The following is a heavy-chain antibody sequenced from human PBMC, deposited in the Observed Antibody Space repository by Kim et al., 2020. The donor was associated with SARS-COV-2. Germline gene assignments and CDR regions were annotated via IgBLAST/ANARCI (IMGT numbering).Heavy chain of an antibody. Sequence: VGSLRLSCAASGFTVSSNYMSWVRQAPGKGLEWVSVIYSGGSTYYADSVKGRFTISRDNSKNTLYLQMNSLRAEDTAVYYCAIKINYYDSSGYYIGWGQGTLVTVSS. CDR2: IYSGGST. V-gene: IGHV3-53*01. CDR1: GFTVSSNY. J-gene: IGHJ4*02. D-gene: IGHD3-22*01. CDR3: AIKINYYDSSGYYIG.